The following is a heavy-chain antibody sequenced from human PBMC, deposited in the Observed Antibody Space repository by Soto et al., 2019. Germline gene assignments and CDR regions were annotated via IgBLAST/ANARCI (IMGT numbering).Heavy chain of an antibody. D-gene: IGHD1-26*01. CDR3: AKEAYSGSYYWFDP. Sequence: GGSLRLSCAASGFTFSSYAMSWVRQAPGKGLEWVAVISYDGSNKYYADSVKGRFTISRDNSKNTLYLQMDSLRAEDTAQYYCAKEAYSGSYYWFDPWGQGTLVTVSS. J-gene: IGHJ5*02. CDR1: GFTFSSYA. V-gene: IGHV3-30*18. CDR2: ISYDGSNK.